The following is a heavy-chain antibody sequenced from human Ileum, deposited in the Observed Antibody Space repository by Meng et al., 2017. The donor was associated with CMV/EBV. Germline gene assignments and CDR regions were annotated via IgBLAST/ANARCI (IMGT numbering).Heavy chain of an antibody. J-gene: IGHJ4*02. CDR3: AREGSISGSLD. Sequence: ASVKVSCKTSGYTFIGHYMHWVRQAPGQGLEWMGWINPNTHDTKFAQKFQGRVTLTRDTSISTAYMELSSLTSDDTAVYYCAREGSISGSLDWGQGTLVTVSS. D-gene: IGHD1-26*01. CDR1: GYTFIGHY. CDR2: INPNTHDT. V-gene: IGHV1-2*02.